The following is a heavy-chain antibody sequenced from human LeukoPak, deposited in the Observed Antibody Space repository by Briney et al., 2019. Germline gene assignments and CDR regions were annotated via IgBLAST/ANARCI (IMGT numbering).Heavy chain of an antibody. CDR3: AREISSSSFGPRDYYYMDV. V-gene: IGHV4-31*03. CDR1: GGSISSGGYY. D-gene: IGHD6-6*01. Sequence: SETLSLTCTVSGGSISSGGYYWSWIRQHPGKGLEWIGYIYYSGSTYYNPSLKSRVTISVDTSKNQFSLKLSSVTAADTAVYYCAREISSSSFGPRDYYYMDVWGKGTTVTVSS. CDR2: IYYSGST. J-gene: IGHJ6*03.